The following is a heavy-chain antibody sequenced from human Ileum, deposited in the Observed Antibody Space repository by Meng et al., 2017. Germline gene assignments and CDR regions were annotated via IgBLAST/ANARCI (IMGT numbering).Heavy chain of an antibody. CDR1: GVTVSENY. Sequence: QPGGLGGDLVQPGGSLRPSWSAPGVTVSENYMSWVRQPPGKGLEWVSVIDSGGRTYYADSVKGRFTISRDNSKNTLYLQMNSLRTDDTTVYYCARDGYVTKWYLTWGQGTLVTVSS. CDR2: IDSGGRT. V-gene: IGHV3-66*02. CDR3: ARDGYVTKWYLT. J-gene: IGHJ5*02. D-gene: IGHD2-2*01.